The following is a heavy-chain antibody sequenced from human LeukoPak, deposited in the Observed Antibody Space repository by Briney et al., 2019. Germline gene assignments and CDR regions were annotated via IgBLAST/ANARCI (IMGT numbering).Heavy chain of an antibody. Sequence: GGSLRLSCADSGFTFSSSWMTWVRQAPGKGLVWVSRINSDGTTTTYADSVKGRFTISRDNARNTLYLQMNSLRAEDTAVYYCARANSGFYFDYWGQGTLVTVSS. D-gene: IGHD3-22*01. J-gene: IGHJ4*02. CDR1: GFTFSSSW. V-gene: IGHV3-74*01. CDR3: ARANSGFYFDY. CDR2: INSDGTTT.